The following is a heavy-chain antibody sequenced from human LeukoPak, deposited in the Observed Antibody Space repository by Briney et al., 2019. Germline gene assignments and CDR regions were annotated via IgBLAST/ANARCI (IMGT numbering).Heavy chain of an antibody. CDR1: GYSISSGYY. Sequence: PSETLSLTCAVSGYSISSGYYWGRIRQPPGKGLEWIGSIYHSGSTYYNPSLKSRVTISVDTSKSHSSLTLSSVTAADTAVYYCARGRPAPASNCFDPWGQGTLVTVSS. CDR3: ARGRPAPASNCFDP. V-gene: IGHV4-38-2*01. J-gene: IGHJ5*02. D-gene: IGHD6-13*01. CDR2: IYHSGST.